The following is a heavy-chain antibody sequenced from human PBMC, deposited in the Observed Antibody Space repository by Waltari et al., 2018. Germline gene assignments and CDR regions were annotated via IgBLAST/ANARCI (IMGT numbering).Heavy chain of an antibody. D-gene: IGHD4-17*01. J-gene: IGHJ3*02. CDR1: GISFSSYG. V-gene: IGHV3-30*02. Sequence: QVQLVESGGGVVQPGGSLSLSCAASGISFSSYGMHWVRQARGKGLEWVAFIRYDGSNKYYADSVKVRFTISRDNSKNKLYLQMNSLRAEDTAVYYCAKTVMTTVTTGAFDIWGQGTMVTVSA. CDR2: IRYDGSNK. CDR3: AKTVMTTVTTGAFDI.